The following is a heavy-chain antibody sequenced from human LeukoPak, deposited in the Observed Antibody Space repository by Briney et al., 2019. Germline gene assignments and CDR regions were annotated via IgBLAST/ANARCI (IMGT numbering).Heavy chain of an antibody. J-gene: IGHJ2*01. CDR1: GGSFSGYY. CDR3: ARGLGYCTGGSCYRYWYFDL. Sequence: SETLSLTCAFYGGSFSGYYWSWIRQPPGKGLEWIGENHHSGSTNYNPSLKSRVTISVDTSKNQFSLKLSSVTAADTAVYYCARGLGYCTGGSCYRYWYFDLWGRGTLVTVSS. D-gene: IGHD2-15*01. CDR2: NHHSGST. V-gene: IGHV4-34*01.